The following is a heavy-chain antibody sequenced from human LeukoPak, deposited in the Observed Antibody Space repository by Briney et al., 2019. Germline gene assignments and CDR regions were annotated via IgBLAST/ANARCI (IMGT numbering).Heavy chain of an antibody. CDR2: IIPILGIA. CDR3: ARAVTPVAEYFQH. Sequence: GASVKVSCKASGGTFSSYAISWVRQAPGQGLEWMGRIIPILGIANYAQKFQGRVTITADKSTSTAYMELSSLRSEDTAVYYCARAVTPVAEYFQHWGQGTLVTVSS. V-gene: IGHV1-69*04. J-gene: IGHJ1*01. CDR1: GGTFSSYA. D-gene: IGHD4-17*01.